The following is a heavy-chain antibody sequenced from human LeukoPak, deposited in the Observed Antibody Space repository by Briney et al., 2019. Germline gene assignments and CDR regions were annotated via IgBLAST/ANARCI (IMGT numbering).Heavy chain of an antibody. D-gene: IGHD3-16*02. V-gene: IGHV1-69*05. CDR1: GGTFSSYA. CDR3: ATARRYYDYAWGSYRYGESFDY. CDR2: IIPIFGTA. Sequence: ASVKVSCKASGGTFSSYAISWVRQAPGQGLEWMGGIIPIFGTANYAQKFQGRVTITTDESTSTAYMELSSLRSEDTAVYYCATARRYYDYAWGSYRYGESFDYWGQGTLVTVSS. J-gene: IGHJ4*02.